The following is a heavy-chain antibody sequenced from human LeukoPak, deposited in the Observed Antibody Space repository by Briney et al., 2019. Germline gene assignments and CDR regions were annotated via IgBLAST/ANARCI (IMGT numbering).Heavy chain of an antibody. J-gene: IGHJ4*02. D-gene: IGHD3-9*01. CDR2: INPATGDT. Sequence: GASVKVSCKTSGYTFTGYYLHWVRQAPGQGLEWMGWINPATGDTNYAQNFQGRVTMTRDTSICTAYMDLSSLRSDDTAVYYCASGSDISNFDYWGQGTLVTVSS. CDR3: ASGSDISNFDY. V-gene: IGHV1-2*02. CDR1: GYTFTGYY.